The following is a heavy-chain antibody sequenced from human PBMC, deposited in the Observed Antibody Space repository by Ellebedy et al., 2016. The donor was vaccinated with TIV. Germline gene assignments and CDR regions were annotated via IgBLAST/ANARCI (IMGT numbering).Heavy chain of an antibody. J-gene: IGHJ4*02. D-gene: IGHD2/OR15-2a*01. V-gene: IGHV1-2*02. CDR1: GYTFTGYY. Sequence: ASVKVSCKASGYTFTGYYMHWVRQAPGQGLEWMGWINPNSGGTNCAQKFQGRVTMTRDTSISTAYMELSRLRSDDTAVYYCARGPYVFYPYDYWGQGTLVTVSS. CDR3: ARGPYVFYPYDY. CDR2: INPNSGGT.